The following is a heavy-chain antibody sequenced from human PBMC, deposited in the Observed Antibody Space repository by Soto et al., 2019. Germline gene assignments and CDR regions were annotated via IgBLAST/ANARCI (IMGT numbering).Heavy chain of an antibody. J-gene: IGHJ4*02. CDR3: ARLRREGTIAPGYFDY. D-gene: IGHD2-21*01. V-gene: IGHV5-51*01. Sequence: PGESLKISCKGSVYIFSSYWIGWVRQVPGKGLEWMGIIYPGDSDTRYSPSFEGQVTISADKSITTAYLQWISLKASDTAMYFCARLRREGTIAPGYFDYWGQGTVVTVSS. CDR1: VYIFSSYW. CDR2: IYPGDSDT.